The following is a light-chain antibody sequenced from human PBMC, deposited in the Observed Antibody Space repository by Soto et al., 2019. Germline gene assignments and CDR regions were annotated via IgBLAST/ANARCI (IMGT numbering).Light chain of an antibody. J-gene: IGLJ1*01. CDR2: EVS. Sequence: QSVLTQPASVSGSPGQSITISCTGTSCDVGGYNYVSWYQHHPGRAPKLMIYEVSTRPSGVSNRFSGSKSGNTASLTISGLQAEDEADYYCSSYTSSTLFVFGTGTKVTVL. CDR1: SCDVGGYNY. V-gene: IGLV2-14*01. CDR3: SSYTSSTLFV.